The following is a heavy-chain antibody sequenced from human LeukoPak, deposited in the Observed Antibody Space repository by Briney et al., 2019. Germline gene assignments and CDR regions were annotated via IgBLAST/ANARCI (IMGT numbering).Heavy chain of an antibody. Sequence: PGGSLRLSCAGSGFTFSDYYLTWIRQAPGKGLEWVSAISGSGGSTYYADSVKGRFTISRDNSKNTLYLQMNSLRAEDTAVYYCANLYDSYFDYWGQGTLVTVSS. D-gene: IGHD5/OR15-5a*01. CDR1: GFTFSDYY. J-gene: IGHJ4*02. V-gene: IGHV3-23*01. CDR2: ISGSGGST. CDR3: ANLYDSYFDY.